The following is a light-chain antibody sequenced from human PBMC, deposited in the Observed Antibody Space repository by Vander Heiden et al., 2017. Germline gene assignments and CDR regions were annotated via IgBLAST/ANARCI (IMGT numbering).Light chain of an antibody. CDR1: VLAKKY. J-gene: IGLJ3*02. CDR3: YSATDNIGV. Sequence: SYELTQPSSVSVSQGQTARITCSGDVLAKKYARWFQQEPGQAPVLIIYKDSERPSGIPERFSGSSSGTTVTLTISGAQVEDEADYYCYSATDNIGVFGGGTKLTVL. V-gene: IGLV3-27*01. CDR2: KDS.